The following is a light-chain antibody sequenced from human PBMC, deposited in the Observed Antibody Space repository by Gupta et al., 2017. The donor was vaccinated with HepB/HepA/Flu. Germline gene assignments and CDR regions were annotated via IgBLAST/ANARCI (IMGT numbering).Light chain of an antibody. CDR1: QDISNY. Sequence: IQVTPSPTSLAASGGDRVTITCQASQDISNYLNWYQQKPGKAPKLLIYDASNLETGVPSRFSGSGSGTDFTFTISSLQPEDIATYYCQQYYNPPHTFGQGTKLEIK. V-gene: IGKV1-33*01. CDR3: QQYYNPPHT. CDR2: DAS. J-gene: IGKJ2*01.